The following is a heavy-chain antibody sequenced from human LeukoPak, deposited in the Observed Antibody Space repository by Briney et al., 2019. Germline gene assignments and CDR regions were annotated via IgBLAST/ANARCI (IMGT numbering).Heavy chain of an antibody. CDR2: ISSSSSYI. CDR1: GFTFSSYS. Sequence: GGSLRLSCAASGFTFSSYSMNWVRQAPGKGLEWVSSISSSSSYIYYADSVKGRFTISRDNAKNPLYLQMNSLRAEDTAVYYCASGDSSETPFDYWGQGTLVTVSS. CDR3: ASGDSSETPFDY. V-gene: IGHV3-21*01. D-gene: IGHD3-22*01. J-gene: IGHJ4*02.